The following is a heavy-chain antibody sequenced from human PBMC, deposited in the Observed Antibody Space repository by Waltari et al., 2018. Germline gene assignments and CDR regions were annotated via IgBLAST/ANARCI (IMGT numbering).Heavy chain of an antibody. J-gene: IGHJ5*02. CDR3: AREVVPPHTIVVNWFDP. V-gene: IGHV7-4-1*02. CDR1: GYTFTDYA. D-gene: IGHD2-2*01. CDR2: ITTNTGNP. Sequence: QVQLAQSGSELKKPGASVKISCKASGYTFTDYAINRVRQAPGQGLELMGWITTNTGNPTYAQGFTGRFVFSLDTSVSTAYLQITSLKTEDSAVYYCAREVVPPHTIVVNWFDPWGQGTLVTVSS.